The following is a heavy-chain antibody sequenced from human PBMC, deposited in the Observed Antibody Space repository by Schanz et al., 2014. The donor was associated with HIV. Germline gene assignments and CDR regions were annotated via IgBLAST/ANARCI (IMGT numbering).Heavy chain of an antibody. CDR1: GFTFSNFG. CDR2: ISESGGRT. V-gene: IGHV3-23*04. Sequence: VQLVESGGGVVQPGRSLRLSCAASGFTFSNFGMHWVRQAPGKGLEGVSSISESGGRTYYADSVNGRFTISRDNSKNTLYLQMTTLRIDDTAVYYCAKPEYDSRGNSQSHFDYWGQGTLVTVSS. CDR3: AKPEYDSRGNSQSHFDY. J-gene: IGHJ4*02. D-gene: IGHD3-22*01.